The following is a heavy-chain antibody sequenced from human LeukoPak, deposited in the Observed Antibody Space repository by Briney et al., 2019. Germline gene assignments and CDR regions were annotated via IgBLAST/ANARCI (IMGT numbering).Heavy chain of an antibody. V-gene: IGHV3-23*01. CDR1: GFIFSGYG. Sequence: AGGSLRLSCAASGFIFSGYGMTWVRQAPGKGLEWVSAISGSSGITHYADSVKGRFTISRDNSKNTLYMQMNSLRAEDTAVYYCAKVPYENYYYYMGVWGKGTPVTVSS. D-gene: IGHD3-22*01. CDR3: AKVPYENYYYYMGV. J-gene: IGHJ6*03. CDR2: ISGSSGIT.